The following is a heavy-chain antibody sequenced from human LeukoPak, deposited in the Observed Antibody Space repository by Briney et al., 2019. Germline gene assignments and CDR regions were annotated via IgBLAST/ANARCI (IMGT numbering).Heavy chain of an antibody. Sequence: ASVKVSCKASGYTFTSYGISWVRQAPGQGLVWMGWISAYNGNTNYAQNLQGRVTMTTDTSTSTAYMELRSLRSDDTAVYYCARGLARKGGIAAVWVWFDPWGQGTLVTVSS. CDR2: ISAYNGNT. V-gene: IGHV1-18*01. CDR1: GYTFTSYG. D-gene: IGHD6-13*01. CDR3: ARGLARKGGIAAVWVWFDP. J-gene: IGHJ5*02.